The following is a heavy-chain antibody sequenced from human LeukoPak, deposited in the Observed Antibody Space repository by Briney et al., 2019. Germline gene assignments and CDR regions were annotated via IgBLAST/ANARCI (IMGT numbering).Heavy chain of an antibody. CDR1: GFTFSSYA. CDR3: AKPCHAIFWPGAFDI. V-gene: IGHV3-23*01. D-gene: IGHD3-9*01. CDR2: ISGNGGST. J-gene: IGHJ3*02. Sequence: GGSLRLSCAASGFTFSSYAMSWVRQAPGKGLEWVSAISGNGGSTYYADSVKGRFAISRDNSKNTLYLQMNSLRAEDTAVYYCAKPCHAIFWPGAFDIWGQGTMVTVSS.